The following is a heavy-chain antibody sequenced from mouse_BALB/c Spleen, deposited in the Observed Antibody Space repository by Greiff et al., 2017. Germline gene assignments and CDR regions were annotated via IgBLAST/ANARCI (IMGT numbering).Heavy chain of an antibody. CDR2: IWAGGST. CDR1: GFSLTSYG. J-gene: IGHJ3*01. V-gene: IGHV2-9*02. Sequence: QVQLQQSGPGLVEPSQSLSITCTVSGFSLTSYGVHWVRQPPGKGLEWLGVIWAGGSTNYNSALMSRLSISKDNSKSQVFLKMNSLQTDDTAMYYCARDGGGGLLRSFAYWGQGTLVTVSA. D-gene: IGHD1-1*01. CDR3: ARDGGGGLLRSFAY.